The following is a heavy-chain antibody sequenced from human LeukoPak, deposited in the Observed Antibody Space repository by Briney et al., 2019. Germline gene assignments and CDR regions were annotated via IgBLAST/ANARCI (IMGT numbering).Heavy chain of an antibody. Sequence: SETLSLTCTVSGGSISSYYWSGRRQPPGRGRELRGYIYYRVSANYNPSLKSRVTISVDTSKNQFSLKLSSVTAADTAVYYCARSTKRSMVTRIDYWGQGTLVTVSS. V-gene: IGHV4-59*01. CDR1: GGSISSYY. CDR3: ARSTKRSMVTRIDY. J-gene: IGHJ4*02. D-gene: IGHD3-10*01. CDR2: IYYRVSA.